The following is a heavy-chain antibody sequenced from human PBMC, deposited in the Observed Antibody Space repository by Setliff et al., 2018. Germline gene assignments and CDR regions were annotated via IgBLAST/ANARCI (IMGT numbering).Heavy chain of an antibody. CDR3: ARDGYDYSFDY. Sequence: VGSLRLSCVLSGFSISSFTMHWVRQAPGKGLEYVSGILYHGGGTFYAESVRGRFTVSRTTSNNTLFLQMDNLRLDDMAVYYCARDGYDYSFDYWGQGALVTVSS. V-gene: IGHV3-64*02. CDR1: GFSISSFT. CDR2: ILYHGGGT. D-gene: IGHD3-3*01. J-gene: IGHJ4*02.